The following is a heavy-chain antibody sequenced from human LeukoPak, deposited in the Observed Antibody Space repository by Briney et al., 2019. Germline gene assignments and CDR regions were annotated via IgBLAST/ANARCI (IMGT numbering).Heavy chain of an antibody. CDR1: GFTFSNAW. CDR2: IKQDGSEK. D-gene: IGHD6-6*01. CDR3: ARVHWQLVPFD. J-gene: IGHJ4*02. V-gene: IGHV3-7*01. Sequence: GGSLRLSCAASGFTFSNAWMSWVRQAPGKGLEWVANIKQDGSEKYYVDSVKGRFTISRDNAKNSLYLQMNSLRAEDTAVYYCARVHWQLVPFDWGQGTLVTVSS.